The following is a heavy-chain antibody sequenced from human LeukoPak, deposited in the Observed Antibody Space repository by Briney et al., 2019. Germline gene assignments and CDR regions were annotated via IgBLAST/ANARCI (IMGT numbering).Heavy chain of an antibody. J-gene: IGHJ6*04. Sequence: GGSLRLSCAASGFTFSSYGMHWVRQAPGKGLEWVAFIRYDGSNKYYADSVKGRFTISRDNSKNTLDLQMNSLRAEDTAVYYCATDSNIGSYLFDYWGKGTTVTVSS. CDR3: ATDSNIGSYLFDY. V-gene: IGHV3-30*02. CDR1: GFTFSSYG. CDR2: IRYDGSNK. D-gene: IGHD1-26*01.